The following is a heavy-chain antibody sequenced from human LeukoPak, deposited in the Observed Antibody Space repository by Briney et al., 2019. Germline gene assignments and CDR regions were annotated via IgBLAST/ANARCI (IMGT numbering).Heavy chain of an antibody. Sequence: PSETLSLTCAVYGGSFSGYYWSWIRQPPGKGLEWIGEINHSGSTNYNPSLKSRVTISVDTSKNQFSLKLSSVTAADTAVYYCARDEPYNSGWYYFDYWGQGSLVTVSS. J-gene: IGHJ4*02. V-gene: IGHV4-34*01. CDR3: ARDEPYNSGWYYFDY. CDR1: GGSFSGYY. CDR2: INHSGST. D-gene: IGHD6-19*01.